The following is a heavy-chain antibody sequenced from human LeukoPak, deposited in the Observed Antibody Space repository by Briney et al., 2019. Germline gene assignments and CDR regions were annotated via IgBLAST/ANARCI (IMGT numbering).Heavy chain of an antibody. J-gene: IGHJ5*02. V-gene: IGHV4-34*01. CDR2: INHSGST. D-gene: IGHD4-17*01. CDR1: GASFSGYY. Sequence: PSETLSLTCAVYGASFSGYYWNWIRQPPGKGLEWIGEINHSGSTNYNPSLKSRVTISVDTSKNQFSLKLSSVIAADTAVYYCTRAGDLAWFDPWGQGTLVTVSS. CDR3: TRAGDLAWFDP.